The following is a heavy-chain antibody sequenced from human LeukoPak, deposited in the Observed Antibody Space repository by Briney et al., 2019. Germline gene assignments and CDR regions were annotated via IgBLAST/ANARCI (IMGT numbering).Heavy chain of an antibody. V-gene: IGHV4-34*01. CDR3: ASILGYCSGGSCYRAGYYYYGMDV. D-gene: IGHD2-15*01. CDR1: GGSFSGYY. Sequence: SETLSLTCAVYGGSFSGYYWSWIRQPPGKGLERIGEINHSGSTNYNPSLKSRVTISVDTSKNQFSLKLSSVTAADTAVYYCASILGYCSGGSCYRAGYYYYGMDVWGQGTTVTVSS. CDR2: INHSGST. J-gene: IGHJ6*02.